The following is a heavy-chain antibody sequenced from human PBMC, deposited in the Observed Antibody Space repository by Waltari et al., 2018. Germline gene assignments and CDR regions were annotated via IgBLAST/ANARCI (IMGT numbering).Heavy chain of an antibody. Sequence: QVQLVQSGAEVKKPGSSVKVSCKASGYTFTGYSMHWLRQAPGQGLEWMGRINPNSGGTNYAQKIQGRVTMTRETSISTAYMELSRLRSDDTAVYYCARDAESDAFDIWGQGTMVTVSS. CDR1: GYTFTGYS. J-gene: IGHJ3*02. CDR3: ARDAESDAFDI. V-gene: IGHV1-2*06. CDR2: INPNSGGT.